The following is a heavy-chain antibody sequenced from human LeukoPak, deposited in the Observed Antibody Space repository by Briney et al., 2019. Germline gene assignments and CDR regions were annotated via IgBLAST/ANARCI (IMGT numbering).Heavy chain of an antibody. CDR3: ARDRTLGGCSGGSCYVYYYGMGV. CDR2: ISSSGSTI. D-gene: IGHD2-15*01. Sequence: PGGSLRLSCAASGFTFSSYEMNWVRQAPGKGLEWVSYISSSGSTIYYADSVKGRFTISRDNAKSSLYLQMNSLRAEDTAVYYCARDRTLGGCSGGSCYVYYYGMGVWGQGTTVTVSS. V-gene: IGHV3-48*03. J-gene: IGHJ6*02. CDR1: GFTFSSYE.